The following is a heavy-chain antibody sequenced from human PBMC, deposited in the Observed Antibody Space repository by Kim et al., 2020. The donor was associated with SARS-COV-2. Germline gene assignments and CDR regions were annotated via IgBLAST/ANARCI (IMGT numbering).Heavy chain of an antibody. V-gene: IGHV3-21*01. D-gene: IGHD2-2*01. J-gene: IGHJ4*02. CDR2: ISSRSTYI. Sequence: GGSLRLSCAASGFTFSDYNMHWVRQAPGKGLEWVSSISSRSTYIYYADSVKGRFTISRDNAKNSLYLQMNSLRPEDTAVYYCARERSPLYCTSTSCSTDFDDWGQGTLVSVSS. CDR3: ARERSPLYCTSTSCSTDFDD. CDR1: GFTFSDYN.